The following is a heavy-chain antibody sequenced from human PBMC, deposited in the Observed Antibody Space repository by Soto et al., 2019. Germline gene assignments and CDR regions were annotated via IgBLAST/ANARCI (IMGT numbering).Heavy chain of an antibody. CDR3: VRGGGGGLFDP. J-gene: IGHJ5*02. CDR2: ISPGSRYP. D-gene: IGHD2-15*01. Sequence: QVQLVESGGGLVPTGGSLRLSCAGSGFTFGDSYMSWIRQAPVKGLEWLSYISPGSRYPAYADSVKGRFTISRDNAKRSLYLQMMGLTAEDTAIYYCVRGGGGGLFDPWGQGTMVTVSS. CDR1: GFTFGDSY. V-gene: IGHV3-11*06.